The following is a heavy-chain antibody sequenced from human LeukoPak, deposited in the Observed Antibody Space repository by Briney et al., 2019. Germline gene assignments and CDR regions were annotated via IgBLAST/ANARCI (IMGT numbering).Heavy chain of an antibody. CDR1: GFTFSSYA. V-gene: IGHV3-23*01. CDR3: AKNRIQWLVAETDY. CDR2: ISGSGSST. D-gene: IGHD6-19*01. Sequence: HPWGSLRLSCAASGFTFSSYAMSWVRQAPGKWLEWVSGISGSGSSTYYADSVKGRFTISRDNSKNTLYLQMNSLRAEDTAVYYCAKNRIQWLVAETDYWGQGTLVTVSS. J-gene: IGHJ4*02.